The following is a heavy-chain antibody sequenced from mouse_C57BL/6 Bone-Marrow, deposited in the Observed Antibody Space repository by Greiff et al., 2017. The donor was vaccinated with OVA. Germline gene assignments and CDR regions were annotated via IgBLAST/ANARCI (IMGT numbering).Heavy chain of an antibody. Sequence: EVQGVESGGGLVKPGGSLKLSCAASGFTFSSYAMSWVRQTPEKRLEWVATISDGGSYTYYPDNVKGRFTISRDNAKNNLYLQMSHLKSEDTAMYYCARWDEYDAAYWGQGTLVTVSA. V-gene: IGHV5-4*01. CDR2: ISDGGSYT. CDR1: GFTFSSYA. D-gene: IGHD2-4*01. J-gene: IGHJ3*01. CDR3: ARWDEYDAAY.